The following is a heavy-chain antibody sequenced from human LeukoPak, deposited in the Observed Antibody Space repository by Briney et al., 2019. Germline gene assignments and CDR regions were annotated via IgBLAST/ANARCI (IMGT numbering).Heavy chain of an antibody. Sequence: ASVKVSCKASGYNFTNYALNWVRQTPGQGLEWMGWINTNTGNPTYAQGFTGRFVFSLDTSVSTAYLQISSLKAEDTAVYYCARDWEDPDYGGNSVPGAFDIWGQGTKVAVSS. V-gene: IGHV7-4-1*02. CDR3: ARDWEDPDYGGNSVPGAFDI. CDR1: GYNFTNYA. D-gene: IGHD4-23*01. CDR2: INTNTGNP. J-gene: IGHJ3*02.